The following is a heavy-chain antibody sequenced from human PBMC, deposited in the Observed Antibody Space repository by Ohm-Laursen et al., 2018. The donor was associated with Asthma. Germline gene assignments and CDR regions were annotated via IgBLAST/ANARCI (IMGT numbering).Heavy chain of an antibody. Sequence: SLRLSCTASGFTFNFHRMSWLRQAPGKGLEWVSTISSGSDETYYADSVKGRFTISRDNAKNSLYLHMTGLRVEDTAMYYCARVGYSGTPGDYWGQGTLVTVSS. J-gene: IGHJ4*02. CDR2: ISSGSDET. CDR3: ARVGYSGTPGDY. D-gene: IGHD5-12*01. V-gene: IGHV3-21*04. CDR1: GFTFNFHR.